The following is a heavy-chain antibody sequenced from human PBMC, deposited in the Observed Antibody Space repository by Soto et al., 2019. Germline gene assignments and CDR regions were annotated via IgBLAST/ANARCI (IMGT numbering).Heavy chain of an antibody. J-gene: IGHJ5*02. CDR1: GGSFSGYY. CDR3: ARVGYCSGGSCNWFDP. CDR2: INHSGST. D-gene: IGHD2-15*01. V-gene: IGHV4-34*01. Sequence: PSETLSLTCAVYGGSFSGYYWSWIRQPPGKGLEWIGEINHSGSTNYNPSLKSRVTISVDTSKNQFSLKLSSVTAADTAVYYCARVGYCSGGSCNWFDPWGQGTLVTVSS.